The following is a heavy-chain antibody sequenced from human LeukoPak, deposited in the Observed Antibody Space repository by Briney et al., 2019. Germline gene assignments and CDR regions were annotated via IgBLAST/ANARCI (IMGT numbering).Heavy chain of an antibody. D-gene: IGHD6-19*01. Sequence: PGGSLRLSCAASGFTFSSYAMSWVRQAPGKGLEWVSAISGSGGSTYYADSVKGRFTISRDNSKNTLYLQMNSLRAEDTAVYYCAKEGEYSSGWQGSFDYWGQGTLVTVSS. CDR1: GFTFSSYA. V-gene: IGHV3-23*01. CDR3: AKEGEYSSGWQGSFDY. CDR2: ISGSGGST. J-gene: IGHJ4*02.